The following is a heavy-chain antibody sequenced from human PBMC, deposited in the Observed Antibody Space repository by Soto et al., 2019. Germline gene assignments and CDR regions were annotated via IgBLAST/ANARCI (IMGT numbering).Heavy chain of an antibody. J-gene: IGHJ2*01. CDR1: GFTFSSYA. Sequence: QVQLVESGGGVVQPGRSLRLSCAASGFTFSSYAMHWVRQAPGKGLEWVAVISYDGSNKYYADSVKGRFTISRDNSKNTLYLQMNSLRAEDTAVYYCARPRDGWYFDLGGRGTLVTVSS. CDR2: ISYDGSNK. CDR3: ARPRDGWYFDL. V-gene: IGHV3-30-3*01.